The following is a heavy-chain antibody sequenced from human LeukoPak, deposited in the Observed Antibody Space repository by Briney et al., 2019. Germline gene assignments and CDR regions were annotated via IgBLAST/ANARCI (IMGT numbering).Heavy chain of an antibody. CDR1: GYTFTGYY. CDR2: INHNSCGT. D-gene: IGHD6-19*01. J-gene: IGHJ4*02. Sequence: ASVKVSCKASGYTFTGYYMHWVRQAPGQGLEWMGWINHNSCGTNYAQKFQGRVTMTRDTSISTAYMELSRLRSDDTAVYYCARSPRRGQQWPIQYFDYWGQGTLVTVSS. V-gene: IGHV1-2*02. CDR3: ARSPRRGQQWPIQYFDY.